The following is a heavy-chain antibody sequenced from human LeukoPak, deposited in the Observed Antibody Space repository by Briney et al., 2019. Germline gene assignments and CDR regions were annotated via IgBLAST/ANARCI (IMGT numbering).Heavy chain of an antibody. CDR3: SRHVVTLVRGVNNRKEDWFDP. CDR2: INTDSGGT. J-gene: IGHJ5*02. D-gene: IGHD3-10*01. Sequence: ASVKFSCKASGYSFNTYYMNWVRQAPGQGLEWLGWINTDSGGTNYAQKFLGRVTMTRDKANSTAYLELSGLRSDDTAVYYCSRHVVTLVRGVNNRKEDWFDPWGQGTLVSVSS. V-gene: IGHV1-2*02. CDR1: GYSFNTYY.